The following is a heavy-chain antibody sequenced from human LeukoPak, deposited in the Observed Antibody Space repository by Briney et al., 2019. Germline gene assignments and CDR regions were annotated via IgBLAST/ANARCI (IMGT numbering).Heavy chain of an antibody. CDR3: ARADVDTAMVYFDY. CDR1: GGSISSYY. D-gene: IGHD5-18*01. V-gene: IGHV4-59*01. Sequence: SETLSLTCTVSGGSISSYYWSWIRQPPGKGLEWIGYIYYSGCTTYNPSLKSRVTISVDTSKTQFPLKLSSVTAADTAVYYCARADVDTAMVYFDYWGQGTLVTVSS. J-gene: IGHJ4*02. CDR2: IYYSGCT.